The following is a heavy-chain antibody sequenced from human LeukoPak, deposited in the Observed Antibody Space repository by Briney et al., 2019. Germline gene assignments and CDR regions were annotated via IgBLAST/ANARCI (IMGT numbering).Heavy chain of an antibody. V-gene: IGHV3-48*03. D-gene: IGHD5/OR15-5a*01. CDR3: ARDFYDTVYDAFDI. Sequence: QSGGCLRLSYAAVASTISRYEMARLHPAPGTWRNYVSKTNSRGITIYYAESVKGRFTISRDNAKNSLYLQMNSLRAEDTAVYYCARDFYDTVYDAFDIWGQGTMVTVSS. CDR2: TNSRGITI. J-gene: IGHJ3*02. CDR1: ASTISRYE.